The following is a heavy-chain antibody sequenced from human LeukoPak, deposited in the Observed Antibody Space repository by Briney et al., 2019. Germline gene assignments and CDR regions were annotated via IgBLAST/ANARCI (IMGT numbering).Heavy chain of an antibody. CDR1: GFTFRSYV. D-gene: IGHD2-21*01. V-gene: IGHV3-23*01. CDR2: ITGDGGGT. J-gene: IGHJ6*02. CDR3: AKKVITYYYGMDV. Sequence: KSGGSLRLSCTASGFTFRSYVMSWVRQTPEKGLEWVSAITGDGGGTNHADSVKGRFTISRDNSKNTLYLQMSGLRAEDTAVYYCAKKVITYYYGMDVWGQGTTVTVSS.